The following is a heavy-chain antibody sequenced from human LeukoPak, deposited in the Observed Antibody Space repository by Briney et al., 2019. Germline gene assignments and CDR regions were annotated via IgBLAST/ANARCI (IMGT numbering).Heavy chain of an antibody. CDR1: GYTFTSYG. D-gene: IGHD5-18*01. V-gene: IGHV1-18*01. J-gene: IGHJ6*02. Sequence: ASVKVSCKASGYTFTSYGISWERQAPGQGLEWMGWISAYNGNTNYAQKLQGRVTMTTDTSTSTAYMELRSLRSDDTAVYYCARERDTAMVFYYYGMDVWGQGTTVTVSS. CDR2: ISAYNGNT. CDR3: ARERDTAMVFYYYGMDV.